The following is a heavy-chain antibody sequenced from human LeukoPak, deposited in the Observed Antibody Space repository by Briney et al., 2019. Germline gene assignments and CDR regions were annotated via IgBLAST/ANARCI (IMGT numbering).Heavy chain of an antibody. CDR3: ARGGIMITFGGVGMDV. V-gene: IGHV1-2*02. D-gene: IGHD3-16*01. Sequence: ASVKVSCKASGYTFTGYYMHWVRRAPGQGLEWMGWINPNSGGTNYAQKFQGRVTMTRDTSISTAYMELSRLRSDDTAVYYCARGGIMITFGGVGMDVWGKGTTVTVSS. CDR1: GYTFTGYY. CDR2: INPNSGGT. J-gene: IGHJ6*04.